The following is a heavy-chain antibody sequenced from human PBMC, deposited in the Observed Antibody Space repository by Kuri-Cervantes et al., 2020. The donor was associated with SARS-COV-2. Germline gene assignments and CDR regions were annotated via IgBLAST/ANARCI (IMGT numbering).Heavy chain of an antibody. CDR3: ARPYCTSSTCYDGTFDS. V-gene: IGHV1-69*06. D-gene: IGHD2-2*01. Sequence: SVKVSCKTSGGTFSSYSVNWVRQAPGQGLEWMGRIIPLFGTTIYAEKFRGRVTLTADKSTNTAYMELSSLRSEDTAVYYCARPYCTSSTCYDGTFDSWGQGTLVTVSS. J-gene: IGHJ4*02. CDR1: GGTFSSYS. CDR2: IIPLFGTT.